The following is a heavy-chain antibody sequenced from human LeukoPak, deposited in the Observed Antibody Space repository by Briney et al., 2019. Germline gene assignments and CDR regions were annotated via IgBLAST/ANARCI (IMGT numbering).Heavy chain of an antibody. J-gene: IGHJ6*02. CDR1: GFTFSDYY. V-gene: IGHV3-11*01. CDR2: ISSSGSTI. D-gene: IGHD4-17*01. Sequence: PGGSLRLSCAASGFTFSDYYMSWIRQAPGKGLEWVSYISSSGSTIYYADSVKGRFTISRDNAKNSLYLQMNSLRAEDTAVYYCARVQDVLVYGDYPGGSRHYYYYYGMDVWGQGTTVTVSS. CDR3: ARVQDVLVYGDYPGGSRHYYYYYGMDV.